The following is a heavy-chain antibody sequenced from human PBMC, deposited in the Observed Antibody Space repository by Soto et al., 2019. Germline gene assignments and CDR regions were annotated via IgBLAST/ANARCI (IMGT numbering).Heavy chain of an antibody. CDR1: GYMFNTYG. V-gene: IGHV1-18*01. Sequence: QVQLLQSGAEVKKPGASVKVSCKASGYMFNTYGITWVRQAPGQGLEWMGWISVYNGNIDYAQKFEGRVTMTIDTSTSTAYMELKSLTSDDTAVYYCARTYGSGAYFLPFEYWGQGTPVSGSS. CDR2: ISVYNGNI. J-gene: IGHJ4*02. CDR3: ARTYGSGAYFLPFEY. D-gene: IGHD3-10*01.